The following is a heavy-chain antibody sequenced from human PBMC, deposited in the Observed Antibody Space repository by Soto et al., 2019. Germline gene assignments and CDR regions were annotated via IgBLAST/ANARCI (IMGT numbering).Heavy chain of an antibody. CDR1: GGSISTYY. D-gene: IGHD3-22*01. Sequence: QVQLEESGPGLVKPSETVSLTCAVSGGSISTYYCMWIRQPPGKGLESIGYLYYGRSANYNPSLKSRVTLSVDTSTTQCSLTLSSMTAADTAVYYCALRSMAVVPEYWGQGTLVTVSS. J-gene: IGHJ4*02. V-gene: IGHV4-59*01. CDR2: LYYGRSA. CDR3: ALRSMAVVPEY.